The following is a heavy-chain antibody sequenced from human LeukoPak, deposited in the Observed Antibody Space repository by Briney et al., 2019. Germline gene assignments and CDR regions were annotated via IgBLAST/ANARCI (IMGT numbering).Heavy chain of an antibody. D-gene: IGHD3-10*01. Sequence: GGSLRLSCAASEFTFRSYEMNWVRQAPGKGLEWISYISNSDTTIDYADSVKVRFTISRDNAKNSLYLQMNSLRVEDTAVYYCARGLVGYYAMDVWRQGTTVTVSS. CDR1: EFTFRSYE. CDR2: ISNSDTTI. CDR3: ARGLVGYYAMDV. J-gene: IGHJ6*02. V-gene: IGHV3-48*03.